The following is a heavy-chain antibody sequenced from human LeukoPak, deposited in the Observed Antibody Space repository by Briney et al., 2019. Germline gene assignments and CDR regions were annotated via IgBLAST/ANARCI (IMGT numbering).Heavy chain of an antibody. D-gene: IGHD3-3*01. Sequence: ASVKVSCKASGYTFTGYYMHWVRQAPGQGLEWMGWINPNSGGTNYAQKFQGRVTMTRDTSISTAYMELSRLRSDDTAVYYCARDLIFGVVNGMDVWDQGTTVTVSS. J-gene: IGHJ6*02. CDR1: GYTFTGYY. CDR2: INPNSGGT. CDR3: ARDLIFGVVNGMDV. V-gene: IGHV1-2*02.